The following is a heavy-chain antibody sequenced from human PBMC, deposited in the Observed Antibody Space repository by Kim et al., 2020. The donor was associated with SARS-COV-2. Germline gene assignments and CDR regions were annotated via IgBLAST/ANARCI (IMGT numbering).Heavy chain of an antibody. Sequence: GGSLRLSCAASGFTFSSYAMSWVRQAPGKGLEWVSAISGSGGSTYYADSVKGRFTISRDNSKNTLYLQMNSLRAEDTAVYYCATQGGYYDSSGYYWVLAFDIWGQGTMVTVSS. CDR1: GFTFSSYA. J-gene: IGHJ3*02. V-gene: IGHV3-23*01. CDR2: ISGSGGST. CDR3: ATQGGYYDSSGYYWVLAFDI. D-gene: IGHD3-22*01.